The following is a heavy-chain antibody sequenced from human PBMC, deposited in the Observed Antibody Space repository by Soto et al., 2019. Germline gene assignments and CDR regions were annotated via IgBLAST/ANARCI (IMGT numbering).Heavy chain of an antibody. D-gene: IGHD5-18*01. CDR2: INHSGST. J-gene: IGHJ5*02. CDR3: ATRLRGYSYHTNWFDP. Sequence: QVQLQQWGAGLLKPSETLSLTCAVYGGSFSGYYWSWIRQPPGKGLEWIGEINHSGSTNYNPSLKSRVTISVDTSKKQFSLKLSSVTAADTAVYYCATRLRGYSYHTNWFDPWGQGTLVTVSS. CDR1: GGSFSGYY. V-gene: IGHV4-34*01.